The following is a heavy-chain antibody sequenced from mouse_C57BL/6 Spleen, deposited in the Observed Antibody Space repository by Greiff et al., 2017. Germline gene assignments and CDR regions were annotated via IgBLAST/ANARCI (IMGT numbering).Heavy chain of an antibody. CDR1: FTFTDYY. J-gene: IGHJ3*01. V-gene: IGHV7-3*01. Sequence: EVKLVESGGGLVQPGGFTFTDYYMSWVRQPPGKALEWLGFIRNKANGYTTEYSASVKGRFTISRDNSQSILYLQMNALRAEDSATYYCARYSKEGFAYWGQGTLVTVSA. CDR3: ARYSKEGFAY. CDR2: IRNKANGYTT.